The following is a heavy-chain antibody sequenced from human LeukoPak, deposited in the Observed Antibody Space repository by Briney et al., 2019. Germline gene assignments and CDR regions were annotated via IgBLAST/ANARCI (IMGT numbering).Heavy chain of an antibody. Sequence: PGRSLRLSCAASGFTFSNYDMHGVRQAPGKGLEWVAVISYDGNNKDFADSVKGRFTISRDNSKNTLYLQMNSLRAEDTAVYCCARGNNVLMVTGCFDYWGQGTLVTVSS. J-gene: IGHJ4*03. CDR2: ISYDGNNK. CDR1: GFTFSNYD. CDR3: ARGNNVLMVTGCFDY. D-gene: IGHD2-21*02. V-gene: IGHV3-30-3*01.